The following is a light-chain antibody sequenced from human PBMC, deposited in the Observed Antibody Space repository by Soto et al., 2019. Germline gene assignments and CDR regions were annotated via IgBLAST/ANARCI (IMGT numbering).Light chain of an antibody. CDR2: GAS. CDR1: QSISNY. CDR3: EQSYSSRWT. V-gene: IGKV1-39*01. J-gene: IGKJ1*01. Sequence: DIQMTQSPSSLSASVGDRVTITCRASQSISNYLNWYQQKPGKAPKLLIYGASILQSGVPSRFSGSGSGTDFTLTISSLQPEDFATYYCEQSYSSRWTFGQGTKVEIK.